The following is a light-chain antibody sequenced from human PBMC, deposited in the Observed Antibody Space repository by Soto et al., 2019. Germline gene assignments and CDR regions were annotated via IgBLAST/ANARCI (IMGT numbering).Light chain of an antibody. Sequence: EIVMTQSPATLSVSPGERATLSCRASQSVSSNLAWYQHKLGQAPRLLIYGASTRATGIPARFSGSGSGTEFTLTISSLQSEDFAVYYGQQYHNWPPMYTFGQGTKLYIK. CDR3: QQYHNWPPMYT. V-gene: IGKV3-15*01. CDR1: QSVSSN. J-gene: IGKJ2*01. CDR2: GAS.